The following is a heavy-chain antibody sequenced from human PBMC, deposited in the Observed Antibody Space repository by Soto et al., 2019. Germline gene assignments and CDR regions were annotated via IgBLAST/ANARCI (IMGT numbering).Heavy chain of an antibody. D-gene: IGHD2-2*01. J-gene: IGHJ5*01. V-gene: IGHV1-18*04. CDR1: GYTSADFG. CDR2: VSGNNGAS. CDR3: VRDQKYFRVNGNWFDS. Sequence: ASVKVSCKASGYTSADFGISWGRQVPGQGLEWMGWVSGNNGASNPAPKVQGRITMTLDTSTGVSYMALRSLRSDDTAIYYCVRDQKYFRVNGNWFDSWGQGTLVTVSS.